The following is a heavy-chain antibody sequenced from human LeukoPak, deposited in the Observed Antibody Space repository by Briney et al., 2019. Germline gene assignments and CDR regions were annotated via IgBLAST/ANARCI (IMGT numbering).Heavy chain of an antibody. CDR2: INHSGST. Sequence: PSETLSLTCAVYGGSFSGYYWSWIRQPPGKGLEWIGEINHSGSTNYNPSLKSRVTMSGDTSKNQFSLKLSSVTAADTAVYYCARGRHRLIGAFDIWGQGTMVTVSS. CDR3: ARGRHRLIGAFDI. CDR1: GGSFSGYY. J-gene: IGHJ3*02. D-gene: IGHD3-16*02. V-gene: IGHV4-34*01.